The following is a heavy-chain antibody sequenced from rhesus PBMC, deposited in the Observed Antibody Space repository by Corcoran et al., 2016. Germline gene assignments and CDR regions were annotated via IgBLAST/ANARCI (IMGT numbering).Heavy chain of an antibody. J-gene: IGHJ4*01. CDR3: ARTTELGIPFDY. D-gene: IGHD5-42*01. CDR2: ISGSGGNT. V-gene: IGHV4-173*01. Sequence: QLQLQESGPGLVKPSETLSLTCAVSGGSITSDYWRWIRHHPGKGLEWIGRISGSGGNTDYNPSLKSRVTISIATSKNQFSLRLRSVTAADTAVYYCARTTELGIPFDYWGQGVQVTVSS. CDR1: GGSITSDY.